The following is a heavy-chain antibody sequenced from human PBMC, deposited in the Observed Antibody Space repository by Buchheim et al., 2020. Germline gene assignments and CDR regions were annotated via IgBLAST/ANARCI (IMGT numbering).Heavy chain of an antibody. CDR3: AKDQVVAVYYYGMDV. CDR2: ISGSGGST. D-gene: IGHD2-15*01. CDR1: GFTFSSYA. V-gene: IGHV3-23*01. Sequence: EVQLLESGGGLVQPGGSLRLSCAASGFTFSSYAMSWVRQAPGKGLEWVSAISGSGGSTYYADSVKGRFTIPRDNSKHPLDLQMNSLRAEDTAVYYCAKDQVVAVYYYGMDVWGQGTT. J-gene: IGHJ6*02.